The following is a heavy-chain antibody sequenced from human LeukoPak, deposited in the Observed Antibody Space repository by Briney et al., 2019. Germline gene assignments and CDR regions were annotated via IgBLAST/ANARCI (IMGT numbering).Heavy chain of an antibody. D-gene: IGHD6-19*01. J-gene: IGHJ4*02. CDR1: GYTFTSYD. Sequence: ASVKVSCKASGYTFTSYDINWVRQATGQGLEWMGWMNPNSGNTGYAQKFQGRVTITRNTSISTAYMELSSLRSEDTAVYHCAKRPVYNGGWYYFDYWGQGALVTVSS. CDR3: AKRPVYNGGWYYFDY. CDR2: MNPNSGNT. V-gene: IGHV1-8*03.